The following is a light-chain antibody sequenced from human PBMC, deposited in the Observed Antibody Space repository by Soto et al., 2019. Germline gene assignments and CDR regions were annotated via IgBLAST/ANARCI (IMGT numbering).Light chain of an antibody. CDR3: QQANSFPIT. CDR2: AAS. Sequence: DIQMTQSQSSVSASVGDRVTITCRASQGLSIWLAWYQQKQGKDPKLLIYAASSLQSGVPSRFSGSGAGTDFTLTISRLQTEDFATYYCQQANSFPITFGGGTKVEIK. V-gene: IGKV1D-12*01. CDR1: QGLSIW. J-gene: IGKJ4*01.